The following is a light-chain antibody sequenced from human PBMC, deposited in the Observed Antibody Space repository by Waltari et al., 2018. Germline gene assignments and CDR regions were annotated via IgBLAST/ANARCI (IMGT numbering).Light chain of an antibody. V-gene: IGKV3-15*01. CDR1: QSISSQ. J-gene: IGKJ3*01. CDR3: QQYHESPPIT. CDR2: GAS. Sequence: EIVMTQSPATLSVSPGERATLSCRASQSISSQLAWYQQKPGQAPRLLIYGASTRATVIPARFSGSGSGIEFTLTISSRQSEDFAVYFCQQYHESPPITFGPGTKVDIK.